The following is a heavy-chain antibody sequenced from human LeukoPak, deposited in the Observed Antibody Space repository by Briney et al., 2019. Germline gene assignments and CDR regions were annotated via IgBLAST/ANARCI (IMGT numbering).Heavy chain of an antibody. CDR3: ARQTGSGSYYNFDY. J-gene: IGHJ4*02. CDR2: IYYSGST. D-gene: IGHD3-10*01. Sequence: PSETLSLTCTVSGGSISSSSSYWGWIRQPPGKGLEWIGSIYYSGSTYYNPPLKSRVTISVDTSKNQFSLKLSSVTAADTAVYYCARQTGSGSYYNFDYWGQGTLVTVSS. V-gene: IGHV4-39*01. CDR1: GGSISSSSSY.